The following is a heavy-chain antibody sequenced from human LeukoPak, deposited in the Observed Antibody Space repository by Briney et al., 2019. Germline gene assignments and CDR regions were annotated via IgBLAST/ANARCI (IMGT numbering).Heavy chain of an antibody. CDR1: GGSISSGGYY. D-gene: IGHD3-22*01. Sequence: SETLSLTCTVSGGSISSGGYYWSWIRQHPGKGLEWIGYIYYSASTYYTPSLKSRVTISADTTKNQFSLKLSSVTAADTAVYYCARAEEDRRGYFFPNCCAPWGGGTLSPVPP. CDR2: IYYSAST. CDR3: ARAEEDRRGYFFPNCCAP. V-gene: IGHV4-31*03. J-gene: IGHJ5*02.